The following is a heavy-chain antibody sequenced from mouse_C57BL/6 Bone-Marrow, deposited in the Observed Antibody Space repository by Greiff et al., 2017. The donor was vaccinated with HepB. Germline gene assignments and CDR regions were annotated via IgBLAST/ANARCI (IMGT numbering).Heavy chain of an antibody. Sequence: EVKLMESGPELVKPGASVKISCKASGYSFTDYNMNWVKQSNGKSLEWIGVINPNYGTTSYNQKFKGKATLTVDQSSSTAYMQLNSLTSEDSAVYYCARQGDDLLWLSFYAMDYWGQGTSVTVSS. V-gene: IGHV1-39*01. CDR1: GYSFTDYN. CDR2: INPNYGTT. D-gene: IGHD2-2*01. CDR3: ARQGDDLLWLSFYAMDY. J-gene: IGHJ4*01.